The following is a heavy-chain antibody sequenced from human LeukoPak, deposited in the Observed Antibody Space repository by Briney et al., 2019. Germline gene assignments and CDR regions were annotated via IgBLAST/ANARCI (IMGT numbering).Heavy chain of an antibody. Sequence: PSETLYLTCSVSGGSISSGNYYWSWVRQTAGKGQEWIGRINSGGIAHYNPSLKSRRTLSVDKSKNQVSLRLTSTAAADTAMYYCARVVLTFGAQNLFDPWGQGTLVTVST. CDR2: INSGGIA. J-gene: IGHJ5*02. CDR3: ARVVLTFGAQNLFDP. CDR1: GGSISSGNYY. V-gene: IGHV4-61*02. D-gene: IGHD3/OR15-3a*01.